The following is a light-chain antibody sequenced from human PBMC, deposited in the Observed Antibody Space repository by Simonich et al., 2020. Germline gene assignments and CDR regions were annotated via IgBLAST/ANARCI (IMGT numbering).Light chain of an antibody. CDR1: QRLLHRDGKTY. V-gene: IGKV2D-29*02. Sequence: DLVMTPTPLSLSVTPGQPASISCKSSQRLLHRDGKTYLYWYLLTPGQSPQLLIYEVANRFAGVPDRFSGSGSGTDFTLKSSRVEAEDVGVYYCMQSIQLPRPMYTFGQGTKLEIK. J-gene: IGKJ2*01. CDR2: EVA. CDR3: MQSIQLPRPMYT.